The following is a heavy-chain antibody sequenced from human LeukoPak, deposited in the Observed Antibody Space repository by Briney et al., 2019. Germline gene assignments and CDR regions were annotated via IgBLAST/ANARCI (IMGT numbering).Heavy chain of an antibody. CDR3: ARGQPDSTHIYY. J-gene: IGHJ4*01. CDR2: MRPNNGNS. V-gene: IGHV1-8*01. D-gene: IGHD2-2*01. CDR1: GYSFTSYD. Sequence: ASVKVSFKSAGYSFTSYDVKWVRQAAGQGLEWIGWMRPNNGNSGFAQKFQGRVTMTRSTSITTAYMELRSLTSEDTAVYYCARGQPDSTHIYYSGHGTLVTVSS.